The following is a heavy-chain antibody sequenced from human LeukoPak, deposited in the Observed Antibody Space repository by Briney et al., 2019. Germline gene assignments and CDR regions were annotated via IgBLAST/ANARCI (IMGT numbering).Heavy chain of an antibody. CDR2: INHSGST. Sequence: SETLSLTCAVYGGSFSGYYWSWIRQPPGKGLEWIGEINHSGSTNYNPSLKSRVTISVDTSKNQFSLKLSSVTAADTAVYYCARGVSLSRVFDPWGQGTLVTVSS. J-gene: IGHJ5*02. D-gene: IGHD1-14*01. CDR3: ARGVSLSRVFDP. V-gene: IGHV4-34*01. CDR1: GGSFSGYY.